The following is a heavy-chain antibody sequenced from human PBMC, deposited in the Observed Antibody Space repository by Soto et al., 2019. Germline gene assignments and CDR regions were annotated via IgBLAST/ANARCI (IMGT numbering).Heavy chain of an antibody. CDR3: ARHSYGPDDFYYGLDV. D-gene: IGHD5-18*01. CDR2: IYYTGSS. J-gene: IGHJ6*02. CDR1: GDSIRSTNYY. Sequence: PSETLSLTCTVSGDSIRSTNYYWGWIRQPPGKGLEWIGTIYYTGSSYYNPSLKSRVTISVDTSKNQFSLKLTSVTAADTAVYYCARHSYGPDDFYYGLDVWGQGTTVTVSS. V-gene: IGHV4-39*01.